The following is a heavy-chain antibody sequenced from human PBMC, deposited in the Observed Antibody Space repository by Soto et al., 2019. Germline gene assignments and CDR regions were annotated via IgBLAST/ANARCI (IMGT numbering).Heavy chain of an antibody. CDR3: ARDQPFWSATDYYYGMDV. CDR1: GGSISSGDYY. Sequence: SETLSLTCTVSGGSISSGDYYWSWIRQPPGKGLEWIGYIYYSGSTYYNPSLKSRVTISVDTSKNQFSLKLSSVTAADTAVYYCARDQPFWSATDYYYGMDVWGQGTTVTVSS. CDR2: IYYSGST. D-gene: IGHD3-3*01. J-gene: IGHJ6*02. V-gene: IGHV4-30-4*01.